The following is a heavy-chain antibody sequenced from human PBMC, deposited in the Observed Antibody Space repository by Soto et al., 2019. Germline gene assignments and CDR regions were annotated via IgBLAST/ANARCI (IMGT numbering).Heavy chain of an antibody. Sequence: SETLSLTCTVSGGSISTGGYFWSWIRQHPGKGLEWIGYMYYSGSTYYNPSLLSRVTISVDTSNNQLSLKLSSVTAADTAVYYCAREGGRHNWFDPWGQGTLVTVSS. V-gene: IGHV4-31*03. CDR1: GGSISTGGYF. J-gene: IGHJ5*02. CDR2: MYYSGST. CDR3: AREGGRHNWFDP. D-gene: IGHD1-26*01.